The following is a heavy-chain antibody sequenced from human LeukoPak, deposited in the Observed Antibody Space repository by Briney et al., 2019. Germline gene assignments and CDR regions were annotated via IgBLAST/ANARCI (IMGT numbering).Heavy chain of an antibody. CDR2: IYYSGST. CDR3: AGHVYYYDSSGYKYYYYYYYMDV. D-gene: IGHD3-22*01. V-gene: IGHV4-59*01. CDR1: GGSISSYY. J-gene: IGHJ6*03. Sequence: KSSETLSLTCTVSGGSISSYYWSWIRQPPGKGLEWIGYIYYSGSTNYNPSLKSRVTISVDTSKNQFSLKLSSVTAADTAVYYCAGHVYYYDSSGYKYYYYYYYMDVWGKGTTVTVSS.